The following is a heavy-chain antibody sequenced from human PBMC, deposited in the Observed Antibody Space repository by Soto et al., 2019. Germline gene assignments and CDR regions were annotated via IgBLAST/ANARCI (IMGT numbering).Heavy chain of an antibody. Sequence: GGALRLSCAASGFAFSSYSMNWVRQAPGKGLEWVSYISSSSSTIYYADSVKGRFTISRDNAKNSLYLQMNSLRDEDTAVYYCARDGRLCSGDGKGAYYYWMDDWGPGTTVTVFS. CDR1: GFAFSSYS. CDR3: ARDGRLCSGDGKGAYYYWMDD. D-gene: IGHD3-10*02. CDR2: ISSSSSTI. V-gene: IGHV3-48*02. J-gene: IGHJ6*02.